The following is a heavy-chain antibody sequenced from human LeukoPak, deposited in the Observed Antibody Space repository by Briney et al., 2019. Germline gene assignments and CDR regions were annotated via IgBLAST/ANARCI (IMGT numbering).Heavy chain of an antibody. CDR3: ARGPPMYSYGSSAYHYDYFEY. D-gene: IGHD3-22*01. J-gene: IGHJ4*02. V-gene: IGHV4-34*01. Sequence: PSETLSLTCAVYGGSFSGYYWSWIRQPPGKGLEWIGEINHSGSTNYNPSLKGRVTISVDTSKNQFSLKLSSVTAADTAVYYCARGPPMYSYGSSAYHYDYFEYWGQGTLVTVSS. CDR2: INHSGST. CDR1: GGSFSGYY.